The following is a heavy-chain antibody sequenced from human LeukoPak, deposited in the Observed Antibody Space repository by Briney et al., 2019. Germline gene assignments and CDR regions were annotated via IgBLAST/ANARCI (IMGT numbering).Heavy chain of an antibody. D-gene: IGHD1-7*01. CDR2: VNPNNGIT. J-gene: IGHJ6*02. V-gene: IGHV1-8*01. CDR1: GYTFASYG. CDR3: ARGGELLSYGMDV. Sequence: GASVKVSCKASGYTFASYGINWVRQATGQGPEWMGWVNPNNGITVYAQKFQGRLTLTRNPSISTAYMELSSLRSDDTAVYYCARGGELLSYGMDVWGQGTTVTVS.